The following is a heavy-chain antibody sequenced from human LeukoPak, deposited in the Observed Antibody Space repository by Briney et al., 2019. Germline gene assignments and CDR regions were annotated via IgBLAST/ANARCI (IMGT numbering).Heavy chain of an antibody. D-gene: IGHD6-6*01. J-gene: IGHJ6*03. CDR1: GYTFTSYD. Sequence: ASVKVSCKASGYTFTSYDINWVRHATGQGLEWMGWMNPNSGNTGYAQKFQGRVTITRNTSISTAYMELSSLRSEDTAVYYCARALNRGSARLRYYYMDVRGKGTTVTASS. V-gene: IGHV1-8*03. CDR3: ARALNRGSARLRYYYMDV. CDR2: MNPNSGNT.